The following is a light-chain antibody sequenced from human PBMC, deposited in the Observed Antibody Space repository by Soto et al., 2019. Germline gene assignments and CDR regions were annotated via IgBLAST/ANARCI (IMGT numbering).Light chain of an antibody. Sequence: DIVMTQSPATLSVSPGEGAIISCRASQSISSHLAWYQHKPGQAPRLLFYAASTMPTGIPARFSGSRSGTEFTLTISSLEPEDFAIYYCQQYNNCPQTFGQGTKVDIK. CDR2: AAS. CDR3: QQYNNCPQT. J-gene: IGKJ1*01. CDR1: QSISSH. V-gene: IGKV3-15*01.